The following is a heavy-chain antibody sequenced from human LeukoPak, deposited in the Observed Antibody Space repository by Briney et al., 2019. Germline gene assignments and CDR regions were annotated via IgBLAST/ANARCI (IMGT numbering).Heavy chain of an antibody. CDR1: GGSISPHF. J-gene: IGHJ4*02. CDR2: VYYNGLT. CDR3: TREVSTVTFDY. Sequence: SETLSLTCTVSGGSISPHFWTWIRQTPGKGLEWIGYVYYNGLTSYNASLRSRLILSVDTARNQVSLKLTSVTAADTAVYYCTREVSTVTFDYWGQGTLVTVSS. D-gene: IGHD4-17*01. V-gene: IGHV4-59*11.